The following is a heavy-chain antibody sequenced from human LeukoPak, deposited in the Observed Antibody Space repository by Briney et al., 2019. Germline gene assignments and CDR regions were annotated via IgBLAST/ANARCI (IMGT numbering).Heavy chain of an antibody. D-gene: IGHD2/OR15-2a*01. J-gene: IGHJ6*03. CDR2: INHSGST. CDR1: GGSFSGYY. V-gene: IGHV4-34*01. Sequence: SETLSLTCAVYGGSFSGYYWSWIRQPPGKGLEWIGEINHSGSTNYNPSLKSRVTISVDTSKNQFSLKLSYVTAADTAVYYCAREERYRPGEVVMGYYYMDVWGKGTTVTVSS. CDR3: AREERYRPGEVVMGYYYMDV.